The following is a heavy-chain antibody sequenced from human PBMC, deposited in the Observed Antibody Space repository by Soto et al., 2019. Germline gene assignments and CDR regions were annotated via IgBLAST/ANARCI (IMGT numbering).Heavy chain of an antibody. CDR1: GFSLSTGGMG. Sequence: SGPTLVNPTQPLTLTCTFSGFSLSTGGMGVGWVRQPPGKALEWLALIYWDGDRRYSPSLMNRLTIAKDTSKNQVVLTLTNMDPVDTATYYCVHSRCGGDCLQSYSSHYYYGMDIWGQGTTVTVSS. D-gene: IGHD2-21*02. CDR2: IYWDGDR. V-gene: IGHV2-5*02. J-gene: IGHJ6*02. CDR3: VHSRCGGDCLQSYSSHYYYGMDI.